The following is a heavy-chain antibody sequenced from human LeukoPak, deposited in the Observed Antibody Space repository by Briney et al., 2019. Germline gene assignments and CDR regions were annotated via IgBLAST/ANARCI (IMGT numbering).Heavy chain of an antibody. D-gene: IGHD5-18*01. CDR1: GYTFTSYG. CDR2: ISAYNGNT. J-gene: IGHJ3*02. CDR3: ARSRIQLGDAFDI. V-gene: IGHV1-18*01. Sequence: ASVKVSCKASGYTFTSYGISWVRQAPGQGREWRGWISAYNGNTNSAQKLQRRATMTTDTSTSTAYTELRSMRSDDTAVYYCARSRIQLGDAFDIWGQGTMVTVSS.